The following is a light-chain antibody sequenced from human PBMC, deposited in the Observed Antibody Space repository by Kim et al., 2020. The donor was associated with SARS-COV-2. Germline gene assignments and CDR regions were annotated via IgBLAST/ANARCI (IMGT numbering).Light chain of an antibody. CDR2: EAS. J-gene: IGKJ4*01. CDR1: QSVSSSY. Sequence: APGERATLSCRASQSVSSSYLAWYQQKPGQAPRLLIYEASSRATGIPDRFSGSGSGTDFTLTITRLEPEDLAVYYCQQYGSSPLTFGGGTKVDIK. V-gene: IGKV3-20*01. CDR3: QQYGSSPLT.